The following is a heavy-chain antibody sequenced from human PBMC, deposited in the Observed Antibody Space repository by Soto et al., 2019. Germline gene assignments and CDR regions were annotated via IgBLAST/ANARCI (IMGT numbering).Heavy chain of an antibody. CDR3: AKGRIQQWLVRPYYFDY. D-gene: IGHD6-19*01. V-gene: IGHV3-23*01. J-gene: IGHJ4*02. Sequence: GGSLRLSCAASGFTFSSYAMSWVRQAPGKGLEWVSAISGSGGSTYYADSVKGRFTISRDNSKNTLYLQMNSLRAEDTAVYYCAKGRIQQWLVRPYYFDYWGQGTLVTVSS. CDR1: GFTFSSYA. CDR2: ISGSGGST.